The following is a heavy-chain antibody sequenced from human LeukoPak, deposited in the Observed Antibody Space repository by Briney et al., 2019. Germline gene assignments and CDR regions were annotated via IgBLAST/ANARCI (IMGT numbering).Heavy chain of an antibody. D-gene: IGHD6-13*01. V-gene: IGHV3-23*01. CDR2: ISGSGGST. Sequence: AGGSLRLSCVGSGFTFSSYAMSWVRQGPGKGLEWVSSISGSGGSTYYADFVKGRFTISRDNSKNTLYLHMNSLRVEDTAVYYCAGEAAGTRRLYFDVWGRGTLVTVPS. CDR3: AGEAAGTRRLYFDV. CDR1: GFTFSSYA. J-gene: IGHJ2*01.